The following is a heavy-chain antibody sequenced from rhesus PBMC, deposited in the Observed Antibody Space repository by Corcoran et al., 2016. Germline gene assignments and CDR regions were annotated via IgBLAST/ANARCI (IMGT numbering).Heavy chain of an antibody. D-gene: IGHD6-13*01. CDR1: GFTFSSYW. Sequence: EVQLVESGGGLVQPGGSLRLSCAASGFTFSSYWMYWVRQAPGKGLEWDSRIRCAVSRTSNADSVKGRFTISRENAKNSLYLQMNSLIAEDTAVYYCAKAIAANIFDYWSQGVLVTVSS. J-gene: IGHJ4*01. CDR3: AKAIAANIFDY. CDR2: IRCAVSRT. V-gene: IGHV3S19*01.